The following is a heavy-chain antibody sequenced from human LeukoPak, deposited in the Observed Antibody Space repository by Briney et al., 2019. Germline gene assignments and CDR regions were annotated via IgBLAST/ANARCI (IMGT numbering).Heavy chain of an antibody. J-gene: IGHJ4*02. Sequence: ASVKVSCKACGYTFTGYHIHWVRQAPGQGLEWMGRINPNSGGTNYAQKFQGRVTMTRVTSIRTAYMELSGLMSGDTAVYYCARDITVADLGYWGQGTLVTVSS. D-gene: IGHD6-19*01. V-gene: IGHV1-2*06. CDR2: INPNSGGT. CDR1: GYTFTGYH. CDR3: ARDITVADLGY.